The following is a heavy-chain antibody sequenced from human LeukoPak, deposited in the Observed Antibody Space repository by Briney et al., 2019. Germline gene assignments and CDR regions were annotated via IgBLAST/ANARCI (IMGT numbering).Heavy chain of an antibody. D-gene: IGHD5-18*01. CDR2: ISYDGSNK. CDR1: GFTFSSYG. V-gene: IGHV3-30*18. CDR3: AKGGYSYGYYYFDY. J-gene: IGHJ4*02. Sequence: GGSLRLSCAASGFTFSSYGMHWVRQAPGKGLEWVAVISYDGSNKYYADSVKGRFTISRDNSKNTLYLQMNSLRAEDTAVYYCAKGGYSYGYYYFDYWGQGTLVAVSS.